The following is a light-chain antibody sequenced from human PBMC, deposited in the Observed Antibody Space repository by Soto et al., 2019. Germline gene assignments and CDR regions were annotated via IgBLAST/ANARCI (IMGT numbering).Light chain of an antibody. Sequence: EIVLAQSPVTLSLSPGEVATLSCRASDGLTNSYLAWYQQKPGQAPSLLIYGASSRATGIPDRFSGSGSGTEFTLTVDRLEPEDFAVYYCHQYGSSPQTFGRGTKVDI. CDR3: HQYGSSPQT. J-gene: IGKJ1*01. CDR2: GAS. CDR1: DGLTNSY. V-gene: IGKV3-20*01.